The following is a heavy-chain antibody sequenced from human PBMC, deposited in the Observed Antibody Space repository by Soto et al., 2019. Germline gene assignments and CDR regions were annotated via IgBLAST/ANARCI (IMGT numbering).Heavy chain of an antibody. D-gene: IGHD3-22*01. V-gene: IGHV3-21*01. CDR3: ARLLIYYYDGSGYSTPDRDY. CDR1: GFTFSSYS. Sequence: EVQLVESGGGLVKPGGSLRLSCAASGFTFSSYSMNWVRQAPGKGLEWVSSISSSSSYIYYADSVKGRFTISRDNAKNSLYLQMNSLRAEDTAVYYCARLLIYYYDGSGYSTPDRDYWGQGTLVTVSS. J-gene: IGHJ4*02. CDR2: ISSSSSYI.